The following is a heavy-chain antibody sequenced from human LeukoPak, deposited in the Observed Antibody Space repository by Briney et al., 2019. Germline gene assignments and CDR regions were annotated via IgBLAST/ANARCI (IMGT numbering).Heavy chain of an antibody. V-gene: IGHV1-46*01. D-gene: IGHD1-26*01. CDR2: IYPRDGST. CDR3: ARDQDLFGGATTEGFDY. J-gene: IGHJ4*02. Sequence: GASVKVSCKASGYTFTSNYIHWVRQAPGQGLEWMGMIYPRDGSTSYAQKFQGRVTVTRDTSTSTVHMELSGLRSEDTAVYYCARDQDLFGGATTEGFDYWGQGTLVTVSS. CDR1: GYTFTSNY.